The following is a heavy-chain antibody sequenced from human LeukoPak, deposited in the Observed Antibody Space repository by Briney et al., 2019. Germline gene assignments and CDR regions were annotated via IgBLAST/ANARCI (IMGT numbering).Heavy chain of an antibody. V-gene: IGHV3-23*01. CDR1: GFTFSSYV. CDR3: AKDLNSYCYGSGSYEALYGMDV. D-gene: IGHD3-10*01. CDR2: ISGCGDRT. Sequence: GGSLRLSCAASGFTFSSYVMTWVRQAPGKGLEWVSDISGCGDRTFYADSVKGRFTISRDNSKNTLYLQMNSLRAEDTAVYYCAKDLNSYCYGSGSYEALYGMDVWGQGTTVTVSS. J-gene: IGHJ6*02.